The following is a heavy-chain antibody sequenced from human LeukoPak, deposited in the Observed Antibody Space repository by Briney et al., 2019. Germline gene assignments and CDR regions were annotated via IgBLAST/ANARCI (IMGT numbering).Heavy chain of an antibody. V-gene: IGHV4-39*01. D-gene: IGHD3-3*01. CDR2: IYYSGGT. CDR3: GRHSSLGSGYYY. CDR1: GGSISSSSHY. J-gene: IGHJ4*02. Sequence: PSETLSLTCSVSGGSISSSSHYWGWIRQPPGKGLEWIGSIYYSGGTYYNPSLKSRVTISVDTSKNQFSLKLTSVTAADTAVYYCGRHSSLGSGYYYWGQGTLDTVSS.